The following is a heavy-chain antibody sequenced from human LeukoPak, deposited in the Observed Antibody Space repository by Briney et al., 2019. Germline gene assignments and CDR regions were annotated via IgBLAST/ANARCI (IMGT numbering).Heavy chain of an antibody. J-gene: IGHJ4*02. D-gene: IGHD3-10*01. Sequence: GSSLRLSCAASGFIFDDYAMHWVRQAPGKGLEWVAGISWNTGRIGYADSVRGRFTVSRDNAKNSLYLEMNSLRAEDTALYYCAKGYYYGSGSYYSPLDYWGQGTLVTVSS. CDR1: GFIFDDYA. CDR3: AKGYYYGSGSYYSPLDY. V-gene: IGHV3-9*01. CDR2: ISWNTGRI.